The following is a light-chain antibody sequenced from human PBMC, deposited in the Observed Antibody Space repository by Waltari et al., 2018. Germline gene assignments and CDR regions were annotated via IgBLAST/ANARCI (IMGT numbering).Light chain of an antibody. CDR3: LLFYGGAYV. Sequence: QTVVTQEPSLTVSPGGTVTLTCASSTGAVTSGSFPTWFQQRPGQPPRSLIYRANNKHSWTPARCSGSRIGGKAALTLSGVQPEDEAEYYCLLFYGGAYVFGTGTKLTVL. CDR1: TGAVTSGSF. V-gene: IGLV7-43*01. J-gene: IGLJ1*01. CDR2: RAN.